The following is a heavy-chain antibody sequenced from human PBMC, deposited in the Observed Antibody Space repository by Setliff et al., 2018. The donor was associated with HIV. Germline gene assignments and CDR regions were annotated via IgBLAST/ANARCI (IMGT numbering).Heavy chain of an antibody. Sequence: ASVKVSCKASGYTLTTYDINWVRQAAGQGLEWMGWMNPNSGNTGYAQRFQGRLTMTRNTSISTAYMELNSLMSEDTAVYFCAIRREVVVATTRRGLDIWGQGTMVTVSS. CDR2: MNPNSGNT. D-gene: IGHD2-15*01. J-gene: IGHJ3*02. CDR3: AIRREVVVATTRRGLDI. V-gene: IGHV1-8*02. CDR1: GYTLTTYD.